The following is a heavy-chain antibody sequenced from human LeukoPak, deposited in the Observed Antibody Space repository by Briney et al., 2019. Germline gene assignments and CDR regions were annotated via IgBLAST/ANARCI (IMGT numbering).Heavy chain of an antibody. J-gene: IGHJ5*02. CDR3: ATVNNADANSFDP. CDR1: GGSISSSSYY. Sequence: SETLSLTCTVSGGSISSSSYYWGWIRQPPGKGLEWIGSIYYSGSTYYNPSLKSRVTISVDTSKNQFSLKLSSVTAADTAVYYCATVNNADANSFDPWGQGTLVSVSS. V-gene: IGHV4-39*07. CDR2: IYYSGST. D-gene: IGHD2-2*01.